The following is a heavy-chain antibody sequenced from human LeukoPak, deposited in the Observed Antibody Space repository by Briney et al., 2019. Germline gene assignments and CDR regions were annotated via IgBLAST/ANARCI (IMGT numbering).Heavy chain of an antibody. CDR2: IYYSGST. CDR1: GGSISSYY. Sequence: SETLSLTCTVSGGSISSYYWSWIRQPPGKGLEWIGYIYYSGSTNYNPSLKSRVTISVDTSKNQFFLKLSSVTAADTAVYYCARLGITGNWFDPWGQGTLVTVSS. V-gene: IGHV4-59*01. D-gene: IGHD1-20*01. CDR3: ARLGITGNWFDP. J-gene: IGHJ5*02.